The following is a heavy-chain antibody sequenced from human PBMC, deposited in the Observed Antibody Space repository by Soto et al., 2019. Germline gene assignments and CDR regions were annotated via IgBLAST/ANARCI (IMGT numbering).Heavy chain of an antibody. D-gene: IGHD6-13*01. CDR1: GFTFSSYS. CDR3: ASDRANSIAAPIYYYYGMDV. V-gene: IGHV3-21*01. CDR2: ISGSSSYI. Sequence: EVQLVESGGGLVKPGGSLRLSCAASGFTFSSYSMNWVRQAPGKGLEWVSSISGSSSYIYYADSVKGRFTISRDNAKNSLYLQMNSLRAEDTAVYYCASDRANSIAAPIYYYYGMDVWGQGTTVTVSS. J-gene: IGHJ6*02.